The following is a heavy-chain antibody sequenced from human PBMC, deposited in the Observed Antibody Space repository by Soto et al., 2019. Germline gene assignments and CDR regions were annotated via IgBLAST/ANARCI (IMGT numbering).Heavy chain of an antibody. Sequence: SETLSLTCTVSGGSISSGGYYWSWIRQHPGKGLEWIGYIYYSGSTYYNPSLKSRVTISVDTSKNQFSLKLSSVTAADTAVYYCARENGLLRSHCSGGSCYSFGFDYWGQGTLVTVSS. CDR2: IYYSGST. CDR1: GGSISSGGYY. J-gene: IGHJ4*02. D-gene: IGHD2-15*01. V-gene: IGHV4-31*03. CDR3: ARENGLLRSHCSGGSCYSFGFDY.